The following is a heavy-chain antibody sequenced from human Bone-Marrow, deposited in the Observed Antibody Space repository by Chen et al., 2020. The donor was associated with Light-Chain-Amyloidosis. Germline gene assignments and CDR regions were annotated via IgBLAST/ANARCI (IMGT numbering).Heavy chain of an antibody. D-gene: IGHD5-12*01. CDR1: GYTFPNYW. CDR3: ARRRDGYNFDY. Sequence: EVQLEQSGPEVKKPGESLKISCKGSGYTFPNYWIGWVRQLPGKGLEWMGVIYPDDSDARYSPSFEWQVTISADKSITTAYLQWRSLKASDTAMYYCARRRDGYNFDYWGQGTLVTVSS. J-gene: IGHJ4*02. CDR2: IYPDDSDA. V-gene: IGHV5-51*01.